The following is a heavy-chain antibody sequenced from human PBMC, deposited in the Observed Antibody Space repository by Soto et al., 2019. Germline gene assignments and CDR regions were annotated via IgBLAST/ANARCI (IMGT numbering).Heavy chain of an antibody. J-gene: IGHJ4*02. CDR3: ARDQGGSGSYAFDY. D-gene: IGHD3-10*01. V-gene: IGHV4-31*03. Sequence: QVQLQESGPGLVKPSQTLSLTCTVSGGSISSGGYYWSWIRQHPGKGLEWIGYTYYSGSTYYNPSLRSRVTISVDTSKNAFSLKRSSVTAADTAVYYCARDQGGSGSYAFDYWGQGTLVTVSS. CDR2: TYYSGST. CDR1: GGSISSGGYY.